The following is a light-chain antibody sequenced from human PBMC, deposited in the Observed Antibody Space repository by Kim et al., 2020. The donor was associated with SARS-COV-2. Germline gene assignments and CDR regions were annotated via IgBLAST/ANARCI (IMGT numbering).Light chain of an antibody. J-gene: IGLJ3*02. CDR1: SSNVGNEG. CDR3: TAWDSSLSAWV. CDR2: RNN. V-gene: IGLV10-54*01. Sequence: HTATLTCTGSSSNVGNEGASWLQQHQGHPPKLLSYRNNNRPSGISERLSASRSGNTASLTISGLQPEDEADYYCTAWDSSLSAWVFGGGTQLTVL.